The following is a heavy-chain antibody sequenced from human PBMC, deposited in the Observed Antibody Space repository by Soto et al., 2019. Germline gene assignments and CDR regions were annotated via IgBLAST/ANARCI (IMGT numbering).Heavy chain of an antibody. V-gene: IGHV3-30*18. CDR1: GFTFSSYG. D-gene: IGHD6-13*01. J-gene: IGHJ6*02. CDR3: AKDLSESQFSSSWYGLANYYYGMDV. Sequence: GGSLRLSCAASGFTFSSYGMHWVRQAPGKGLEWVAVISYDGSNKYYADSVKGRFTISRDNSKNTLYLQMNSLRAEDTAVYYCAKDLSESQFSSSWYGLANYYYGMDVWGQGTTVTVSS. CDR2: ISYDGSNK.